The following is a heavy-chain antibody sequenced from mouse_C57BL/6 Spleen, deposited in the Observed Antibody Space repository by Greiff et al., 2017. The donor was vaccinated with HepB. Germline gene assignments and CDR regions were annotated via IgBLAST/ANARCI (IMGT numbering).Heavy chain of an antibody. CDR3: ARQSDYYAMDY. J-gene: IGHJ4*01. CDR2: ISGGGGNT. CDR1: GFTFSSYT. V-gene: IGHV5-9*01. Sequence: EVKLMESGGGLVKPGGSLKLSCAASGFTFSSYTMSWVRQTPEKRLEWVATISGGGGNTYYPDSVKGRFTISRDNAKNTLYLQMSSLRSEDTALYYCARQSDYYAMDYWGQGTSVTVSS.